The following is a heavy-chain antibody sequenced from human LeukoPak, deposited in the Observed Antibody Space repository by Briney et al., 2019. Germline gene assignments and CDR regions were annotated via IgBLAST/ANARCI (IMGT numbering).Heavy chain of an antibody. D-gene: IGHD2-2*01. CDR1: GVSISSSSYY. V-gene: IGHV4-39*01. Sequence: SETLSLTCTVSGVSISSSSYYWGWIRQPPGKGLEWIGSIYYSGSTYYNPSLKSRVTITVDTSKNQFSLKLSSVTAADTALYWCARHNAPRRVGFDFWGQGILVTVSS. J-gene: IGHJ4*02. CDR3: ARHNAPRRVGFDF. CDR2: IYYSGST.